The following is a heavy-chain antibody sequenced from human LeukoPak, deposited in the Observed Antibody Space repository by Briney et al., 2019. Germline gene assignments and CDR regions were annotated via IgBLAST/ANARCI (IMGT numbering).Heavy chain of an antibody. CDR1: GFTFSSFA. CDR3: AKGSSRETLLLSHPEYFQH. V-gene: IGHV3-7*03. J-gene: IGHJ1*01. Sequence: GGSLRLSCAPSGFTFSSFAMSWVRQAPGKGLEWVANIKQDGSEKYYVDSVKGRFTISRDNAKNSLYLQMNSLRAEDTAVYYCAKGSSRETLLLSHPEYFQHWGQGTLVTVSS. CDR2: IKQDGSEK. D-gene: IGHD2-2*01.